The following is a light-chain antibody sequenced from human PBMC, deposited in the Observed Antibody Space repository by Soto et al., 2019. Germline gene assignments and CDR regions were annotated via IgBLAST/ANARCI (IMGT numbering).Light chain of an antibody. Sequence: DIQLTQSHSTLSASVGDRVTFTCRASQIIDSWLAWYQHKPGKAPKLLIYDASTLESGVPSRFSGSGSGTEFTLTIISLEPDDFATYNSHQCTSYTLTFGQGTKVDIK. CDR2: DAS. V-gene: IGKV1-5*01. J-gene: IGKJ1*01. CDR3: HQCTSYTLT. CDR1: QIIDSW.